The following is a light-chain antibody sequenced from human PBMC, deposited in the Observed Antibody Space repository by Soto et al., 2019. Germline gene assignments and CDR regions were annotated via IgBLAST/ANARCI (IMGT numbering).Light chain of an antibody. CDR3: QQSYSTPRT. CDR2: AAS. Sequence: DIQLTQSPSFLSASVGDRVTITCRASQDIRSYLAWYQQKPGKAPKLLIAAASTLQGGVPSRFSGSGSGTEFTLTISSLQPEDFATYCCQQSYSTPRTVGQGTKVDIK. V-gene: IGKV1-9*01. CDR1: QDIRSY. J-gene: IGKJ1*01.